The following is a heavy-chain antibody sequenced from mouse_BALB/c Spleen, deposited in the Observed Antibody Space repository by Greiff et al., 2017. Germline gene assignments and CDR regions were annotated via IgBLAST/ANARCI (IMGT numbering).Heavy chain of an antibody. Sequence: VQLQQSGAELVKPGASVKLSCTASGFNIKDTYMHWVKQRPEQGLEWIGMIDPANGNTKYDPKFPGKATITADTSSNTAYLQLSSLTSEDTAVYYCARKGNWESDYWGQGTTLTVSS. CDR1: GFNIKDTY. D-gene: IGHD4-1*01. CDR2: IDPANGNT. CDR3: ARKGNWESDY. J-gene: IGHJ2*01. V-gene: IGHV14-3*02.